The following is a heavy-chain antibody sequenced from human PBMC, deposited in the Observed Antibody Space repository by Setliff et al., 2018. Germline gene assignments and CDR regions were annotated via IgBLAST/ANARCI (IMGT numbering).Heavy chain of an antibody. V-gene: IGHV3-74*01. CDR1: GFTFSNSW. D-gene: IGHD3-16*02. Sequence: PGESLKISCAASGFTFSNSWMHWVRQAPGEGLVCVSRMNSDGNSIFYADSVKGRFTVSRDNSNNTLYLHMSSLRAEDTAVYFCARRPGYRSANSNESYWGQGTLVTVSS. CDR3: ARRPGYRSANSNESY. CDR2: MNSDGNSI. J-gene: IGHJ4*02.